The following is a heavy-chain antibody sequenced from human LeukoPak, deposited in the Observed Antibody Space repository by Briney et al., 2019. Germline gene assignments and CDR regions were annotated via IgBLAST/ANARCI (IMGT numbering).Heavy chain of an antibody. CDR2: ISSSGSNI. V-gene: IGHV3-48*03. Sequence: GGSLRLSCAASGFTFSSYEMNWVRQAPGKGLEWVSYISSSGSNIYYADSVKGRFTISRDNAKNSLYLQMNSLRAEDTAVYYCASTMVRGVIVDYWRQATLVTDSS. CDR1: GFTFSSYE. J-gene: IGHJ4*02. CDR3: ASTMVRGVIVDY. D-gene: IGHD3-10*01.